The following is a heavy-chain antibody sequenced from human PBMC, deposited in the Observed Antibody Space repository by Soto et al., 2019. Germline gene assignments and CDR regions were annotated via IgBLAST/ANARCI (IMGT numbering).Heavy chain of an antibody. D-gene: IGHD2-21*02. CDR2: ISAYNGNT. Sequence: ASVKVSCKASGYTFTSYGISWVRQAPGQGLEWMGWISAYNGNTNYAQKLQGRVTMTTDTSTSTAYMELRSLRSDDTAVYYCARDRLDIVVVAAEIDYWGQGTLVTVSS. CDR3: ARDRLDIVVVAAEIDY. CDR1: GYTFTSYG. V-gene: IGHV1-18*01. J-gene: IGHJ4*02.